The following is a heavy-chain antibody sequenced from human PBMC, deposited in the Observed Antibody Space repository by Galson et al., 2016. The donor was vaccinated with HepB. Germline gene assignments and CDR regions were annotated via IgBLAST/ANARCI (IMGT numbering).Heavy chain of an antibody. CDR3: TTAGGSSWPPY. Sequence: SLRLSCAGSGFTFSTGWMNWVRQAPGKGLEWVGRIKRISEGGTTDYAAPVKGRFTISRDDAKNTVYLQMNSLKIEDAAVYYCTTAGGSSWPPYWGQGTLVTVSS. J-gene: IGHJ4*02. CDR2: IKRISEGGTT. D-gene: IGHD6-13*01. CDR1: GFTFSTGW. V-gene: IGHV3-15*07.